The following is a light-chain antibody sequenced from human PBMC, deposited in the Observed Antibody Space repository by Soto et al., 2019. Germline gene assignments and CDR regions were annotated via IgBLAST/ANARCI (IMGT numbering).Light chain of an antibody. CDR1: SSNTGAGYD. V-gene: IGLV1-40*01. CDR2: RNN. CDR3: QSFDSSLSGVL. J-gene: IGLJ2*01. Sequence: QSVLTQPPSVSGAPGQRVIITCTGSSSNTGAGYDVHWYQQLPGTAPKLLIYRNNNRPSGVPDRFSGSKSGTSASLAITGLQAEDEADYYCQSFDSSLSGVLFGGGTKVTVL.